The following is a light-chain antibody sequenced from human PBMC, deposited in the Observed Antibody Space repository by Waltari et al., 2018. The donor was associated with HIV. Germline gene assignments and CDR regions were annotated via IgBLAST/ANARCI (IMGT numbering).Light chain of an antibody. Sequence: QSALTQPASAPGSPGQSLTISCTRDSSDAGRYIIVSRYQQHPGKVPKPMIYEVSKRPSGVSYRFSGSKSGDTASLTISGLQAEDEADYYCCSYAGSSTLIFGGGTKLTVL. CDR2: EVS. CDR3: CSYAGSSTLI. CDR1: SSDAGRYII. J-gene: IGLJ2*01. V-gene: IGLV2-23*02.